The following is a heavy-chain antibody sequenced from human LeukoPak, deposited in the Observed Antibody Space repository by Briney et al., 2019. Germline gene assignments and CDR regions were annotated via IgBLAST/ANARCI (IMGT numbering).Heavy chain of an antibody. CDR2: ISAYNGNT. J-gene: IGHJ3*02. D-gene: IGHD2-2*01. CDR3: ARDAFYQGYCSSTSCYGGYAFDI. V-gene: IGHV1-18*04. CDR1: GYTFTGYY. Sequence: ASVKVSCKASGYTFTGYYMHWVRQAPGQGLEWMGWISAYNGNTNYAQKLQGRVTMTTDTSTSTAYMELRSLRSDDTAVYYCARDAFYQGYCSSTSCYGGYAFDIWGQGTMVTVSS.